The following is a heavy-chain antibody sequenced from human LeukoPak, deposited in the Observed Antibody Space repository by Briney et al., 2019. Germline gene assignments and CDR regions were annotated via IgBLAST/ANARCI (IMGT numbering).Heavy chain of an antibody. CDR1: GGTFSSYA. J-gene: IGHJ5*02. V-gene: IGHV1-69*04. D-gene: IGHD2-21*02. CDR2: IIPILGIA. Sequence: GSSVKVSCMASGGTFSSYAISWVRQAPGQGLEWMGRIIPILGIANYAQKFQGRVTITADKSTSTAYMELSSLRSEDTAVYYCAREVSIVVVTANWFDPWGQGTLVTVSS. CDR3: AREVSIVVVTANWFDP.